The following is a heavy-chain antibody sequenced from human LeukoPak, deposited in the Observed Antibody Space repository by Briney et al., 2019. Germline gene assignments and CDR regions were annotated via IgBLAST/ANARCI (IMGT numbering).Heavy chain of an antibody. CDR3: ARHYDILTGYSAYAFDI. CDR1: GGSISSYY. CDR2: IYYSGTT. J-gene: IGHJ3*02. D-gene: IGHD3-9*01. V-gene: IGHV4-59*08. Sequence: SETLSLTCTVSGGSISSYYWSWIRQPPGEGLEWIGYIYYSGTTNYNPSLKSRVTISVGTSKNQFSLKLSSVTAADTAVYYCARHYDILTGYSAYAFDIWGQGTMVTVSS.